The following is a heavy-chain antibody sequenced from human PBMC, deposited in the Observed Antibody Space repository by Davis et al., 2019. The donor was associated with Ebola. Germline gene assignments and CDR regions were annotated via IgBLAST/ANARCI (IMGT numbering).Heavy chain of an antibody. D-gene: IGHD3-3*01. CDR3: ARVEGYYDFWSGLRGDYFDY. Sequence: ETLSLTCAVYGGSFSGYYWSWVRQAPGKGLEWVANIKQDGSEKYYVDSVKGRFTISRDNAKNSLYLQMNSLRAEDTAVYYCARVEGYYDFWSGLRGDYFDYWGQGTLVTVSS. J-gene: IGHJ4*02. V-gene: IGHV3-7*01. CDR2: IKQDGSEK. CDR1: GGSFSGYY.